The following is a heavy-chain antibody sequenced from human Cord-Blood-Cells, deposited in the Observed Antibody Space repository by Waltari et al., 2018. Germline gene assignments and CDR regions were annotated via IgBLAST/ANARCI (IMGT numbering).Heavy chain of an antibody. Sequence: GGSLGLSCAASGFTFSSYSMNWVRQAPGKGLEWVSSISSSSSYIYYADSVKGRFTISRDNAKNSLYLQMNSLRAEDTAVYYCARDANRYYYDSSGYYYFDYWGQGTLVTVSS. V-gene: IGHV3-21*01. J-gene: IGHJ4*02. D-gene: IGHD3-22*01. CDR1: GFTFSSYS. CDR3: ARDANRYYYDSSGYYYFDY. CDR2: ISSSSSYI.